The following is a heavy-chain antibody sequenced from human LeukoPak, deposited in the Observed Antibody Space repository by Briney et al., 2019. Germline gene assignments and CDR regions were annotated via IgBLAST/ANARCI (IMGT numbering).Heavy chain of an antibody. J-gene: IGHJ4*02. V-gene: IGHV3-30*02. CDR1: GFTFSSYG. CDR2: IRYDGSNK. D-gene: IGHD1-26*01. Sequence: GGSLRLSCAASGFTFSSYGMHWVRQAPGKGLEWVAFIRYDGSNKYYADSVEGRFTISRDNSKNTVFLQMRSVRVEDTAVYFCARAGRGRDTSHYHFDSWGRGTQVSVSS. CDR3: ARAGRGRDTSHYHFDS.